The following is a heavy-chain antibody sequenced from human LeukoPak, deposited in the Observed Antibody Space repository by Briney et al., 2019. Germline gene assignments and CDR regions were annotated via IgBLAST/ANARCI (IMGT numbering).Heavy chain of an antibody. CDR2: IKDDGKMT. Sequence: GGSLRLSCAASGFSFSKYWMHWVRQVPGKGLVWVSRIKDDGKMTDYADSVKGRFTISRDNAKNTLYLQMNSLRAEDTAVYYCARKTKRITIFGVVKTYAFDIWGQGTMVTVSS. CDR1: GFSFSKYW. J-gene: IGHJ3*02. D-gene: IGHD3-3*01. CDR3: ARKTKRITIFGVVKTYAFDI. V-gene: IGHV3-74*01.